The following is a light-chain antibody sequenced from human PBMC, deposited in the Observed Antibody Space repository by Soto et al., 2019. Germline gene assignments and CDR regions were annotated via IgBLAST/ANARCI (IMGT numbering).Light chain of an antibody. CDR2: AAS. CDR1: QSISSY. J-gene: IGKJ1*01. CDR3: HHRNNAPPT. Sequence: IEMTKSPSSLTVSLGDRGTITCRASQSISSYLNWYQQKPGKAPKLLIYAASTGQSGVPSRFSGSGSGTDFTLTICSLQPESLPTYYCHHRNNAPPTSGEGTKVDI. V-gene: IGKV1-39*01.